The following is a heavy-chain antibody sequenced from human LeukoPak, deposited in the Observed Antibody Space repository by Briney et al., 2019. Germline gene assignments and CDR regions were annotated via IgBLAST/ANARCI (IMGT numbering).Heavy chain of an antibody. Sequence: GGSLRLSCAASGFTFSSYGMHWVRQAPGKGLEWVAFIKDDGSNKNYADSVKGRFTISRDNSKNTLYLEMNSLRVEDTALYYCATDANLDSVGDYWGQGSLVTVSS. CDR2: IKDDGSNK. CDR1: GFTFSSYG. CDR3: ATDANLDSVGDY. J-gene: IGHJ4*02. V-gene: IGHV3-30*02. D-gene: IGHD2-15*01.